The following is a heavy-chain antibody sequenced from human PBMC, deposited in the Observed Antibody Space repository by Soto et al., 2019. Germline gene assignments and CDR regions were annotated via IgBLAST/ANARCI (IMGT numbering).Heavy chain of an antibody. CDR1: GGSVSSGSFY. CDR3: ARTYSWGSGRGRSMDV. CDR2: IYDSGNT. D-gene: IGHD3-10*01. Sequence: QVQLQESGPGLVRPPETLSLTCTVSGGSVSSGSFYWGWIRQPPGKGLEWIVYIYDSGNTNYNPSLRSRVTILVDTSKNQFSLKLSSVPAADTAMCYCARTYSWGSGRGRSMDVWGQGTTVTVS. J-gene: IGHJ6*02. V-gene: IGHV4-61*01.